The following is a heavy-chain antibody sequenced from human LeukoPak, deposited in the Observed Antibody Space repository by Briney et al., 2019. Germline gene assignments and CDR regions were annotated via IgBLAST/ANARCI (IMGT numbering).Heavy chain of an antibody. CDR1: GGSFSGYY. J-gene: IGHJ4*02. CDR3: AREYYYDSSGYFY. V-gene: IGHV4-34*01. CDR2: INHSGST. D-gene: IGHD3-22*01. Sequence: SETLSLTCAVYGGSFSGYYWSWIRQPPGKGLEWIGEINHSGSTNYNPSLKSRVTISVDTSKNQSSLKLSSVTAADTAVYYCAREYYYDSSGYFYWGQGTLVTVSS.